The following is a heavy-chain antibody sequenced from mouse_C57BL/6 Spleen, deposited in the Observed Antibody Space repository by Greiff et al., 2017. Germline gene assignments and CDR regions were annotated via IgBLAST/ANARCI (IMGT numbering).Heavy chain of an antibody. V-gene: IGHV1-64*01. J-gene: IGHJ1*03. CDR1: GYTFTSYW. Sequence: QVQLQQPGAELVKPGASVKLSCKASGYTFTSYWMHWVKQRPGQGLEWIGMIHPNSGSTNYNEKFKSKATLTVDKSSSTAYMQLSSLTSEDSAVYYCATLTGTRYFDVWGTGTTVTVSS. D-gene: IGHD4-1*01. CDR3: ATLTGTRYFDV. CDR2: IHPNSGST.